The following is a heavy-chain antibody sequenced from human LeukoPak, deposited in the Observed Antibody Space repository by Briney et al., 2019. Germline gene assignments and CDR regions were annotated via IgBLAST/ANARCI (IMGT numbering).Heavy chain of an antibody. CDR2: ISSSGSTI. J-gene: IGHJ5*02. CDR1: GFTFGDYA. D-gene: IGHD6-13*01. Sequence: GGSLRLSCTTSGFTFGDYAMSWIRQAPGEGLEWVSYISSSGSTIYYADSVKGRFTISRDNAKNSLYLQMNSLRAEDTAVYYCARDKIGSSWYGNWFDPWGQGTLVTVSS. V-gene: IGHV3-11*04. CDR3: ARDKIGSSWYGNWFDP.